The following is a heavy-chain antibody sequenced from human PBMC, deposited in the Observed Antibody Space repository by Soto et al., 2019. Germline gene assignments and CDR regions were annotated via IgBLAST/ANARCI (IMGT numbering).Heavy chain of an antibody. CDR2: ISYDGSNK. Sequence: PGGSLRLSCAASGFTFSSYAMHWVRQAPGKGLEWVAVISYDGSNKYYADSVKGRFTISRDNSENTLYLQMNSLRAEDTAVYYCARASSQYCGGDCYSSYWGQGTLVTVSS. CDR1: GFTFSSYA. V-gene: IGHV3-30-3*01. CDR3: ARASSQYCGGDCYSSY. D-gene: IGHD2-21*02. J-gene: IGHJ4*02.